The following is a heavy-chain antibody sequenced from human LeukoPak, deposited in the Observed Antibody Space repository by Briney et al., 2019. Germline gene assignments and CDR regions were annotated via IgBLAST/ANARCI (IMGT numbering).Heavy chain of an antibody. CDR1: GGSISSYY. CDR3: ASQDYYDSSEDDAFDI. D-gene: IGHD3-22*01. V-gene: IGHV4-59*01. CDR2: IYYSGST. J-gene: IGHJ3*02. Sequence: SETLSLTCTVSGGSISSYYWSWIRQPPGKGLEWIGYIYYSGSTNYNPSLKSRVTISVDTSKNQFSLKLSSVTAADTAVYYCASQDYYDSSEDDAFDIWGQGTMVTVSS.